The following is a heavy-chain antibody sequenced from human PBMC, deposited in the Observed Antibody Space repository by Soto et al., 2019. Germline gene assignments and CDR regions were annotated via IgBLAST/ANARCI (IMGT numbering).Heavy chain of an antibody. J-gene: IGHJ6*02. D-gene: IGHD2-15*01. CDR2: IIPIFGTA. V-gene: IGHV1-69*01. CDR1: GGTFSSYA. Sequence: QVQLVQSGAEVKKPGSSVKVSCKASGGTFSSYAISWVRQAPGQGLEWMGGIIPIFGTANYAQKFQGRVTIPADESTSTAYMELSSLRSEDTAVYYCASFVVAAPYYYYYGMDVWGQGTTVTVSS. CDR3: ASFVVAAPYYYYYGMDV.